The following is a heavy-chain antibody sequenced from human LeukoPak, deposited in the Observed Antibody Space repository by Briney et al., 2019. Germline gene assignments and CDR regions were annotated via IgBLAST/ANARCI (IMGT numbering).Heavy chain of an antibody. J-gene: IGHJ4*02. Sequence: SQTLSLTCTVSGGSISSGDYYWSWIRQPPGKGLEWIGYIYYSGSTYYNPSLKSRVTISVDTSKNQFSLKLSSVTAADTAVYYCARDGSGWFRGGFDYWGQGTLVTVSS. V-gene: IGHV4-30-4*01. CDR3: ARDGSGWFRGGFDY. D-gene: IGHD6-19*01. CDR1: GGSISSGDYY. CDR2: IYYSGST.